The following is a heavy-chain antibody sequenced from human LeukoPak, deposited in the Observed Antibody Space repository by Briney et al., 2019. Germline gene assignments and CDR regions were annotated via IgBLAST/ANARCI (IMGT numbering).Heavy chain of an antibody. CDR3: ARLLADDCSGGSCYSPLYYYCGMDV. D-gene: IGHD2-15*01. Sequence: GESLKISCKGSGYSFTSYWIGWVRQIPRKSLEWMGIIYPGDSDTRYSASSQGQVTISADKSISTAYLQRSSLLTSDTAMYYCARLLADDCSGGSCYSPLYYYCGMDVWGQGTTVTVSS. V-gene: IGHV5-51*01. CDR1: GYSFTSYW. CDR2: IYPGDSDT. J-gene: IGHJ6*02.